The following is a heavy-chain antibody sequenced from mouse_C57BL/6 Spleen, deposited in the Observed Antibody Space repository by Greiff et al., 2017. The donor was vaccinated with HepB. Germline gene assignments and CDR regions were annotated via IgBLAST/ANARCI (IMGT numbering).Heavy chain of an antibody. CDR3: ARGYYGSSLFAY. Sequence: VQLQQPGAELVMPGASVKLSCKASGYTFTSYWMHWVKQRPGQGLEWIGEIDPSDSYTNYNQKFKGKSTLTVDKSSSTAYMQLSSLTSEDSAVYCCARGYYGSSLFAYWGQGTLVTVSA. CDR2: IDPSDSYT. D-gene: IGHD1-1*01. V-gene: IGHV1-69*01. J-gene: IGHJ3*01. CDR1: GYTFTSYW.